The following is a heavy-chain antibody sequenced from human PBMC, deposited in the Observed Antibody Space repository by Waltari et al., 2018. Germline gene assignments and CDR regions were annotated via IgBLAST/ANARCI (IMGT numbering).Heavy chain of an antibody. Sequence: QVQLVESGGGVVQPGRSLSLSCAASGFTFSSYGMHWVRQAPGKGLEWVAVISYDGSNKYYADSVKGRFTISRDNSKNTLYLQMNSLRAEDTAVYYCAKDEYSGYDVPGVWGKGTTVTVSS. V-gene: IGHV3-30*18. D-gene: IGHD5-12*01. CDR3: AKDEYSGYDVPGV. J-gene: IGHJ6*04. CDR2: ISYDGSNK. CDR1: GFTFSSYG.